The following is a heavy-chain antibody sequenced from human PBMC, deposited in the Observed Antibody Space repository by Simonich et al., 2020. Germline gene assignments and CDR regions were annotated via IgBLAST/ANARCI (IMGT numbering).Heavy chain of an antibody. CDR1: GGSFSGYY. Sequence: QVQLQQWGAGLLKPSETLSLTCAVYGGSFSGYYWRWIRQPPGKGQEWIGEINQSGRTNNNPSLKSRAPISVDTSKNQFSLKLSSVTAADTAVYYGARGLRVAAAGTAFQHWGQGTLVTVSS. V-gene: IGHV4-34*04. D-gene: IGHD6-13*01. J-gene: IGHJ1*01. CDR3: ARGLRVAAAGTAFQH. CDR2: INQSGRT.